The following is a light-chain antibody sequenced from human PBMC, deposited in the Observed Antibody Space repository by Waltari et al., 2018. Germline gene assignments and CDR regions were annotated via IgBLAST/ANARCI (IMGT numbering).Light chain of an antibody. V-gene: IGLV2-14*03. J-gene: IGLJ6*01. CDR2: YVS. CDR1: SSDVGSYNY. Sequence: QSALTQPASVSGSPGQSITISCTGTSSDVGSYNYVSWYQQHPGKAPKLIIYYVSNRPSGVSNRFSGSKSGNTASLTISGLQAEDEADYYCSSYTTTSTPNVFGSGTKVTVL. CDR3: SSYTTTSTPNV.